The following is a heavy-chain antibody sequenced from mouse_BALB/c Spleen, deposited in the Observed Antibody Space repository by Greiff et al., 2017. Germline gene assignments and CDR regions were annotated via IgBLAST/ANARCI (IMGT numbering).Heavy chain of an antibody. CDR1: GFTFSSFG. CDR2: ISSGSSTI. J-gene: IGHJ4*01. Sequence: EVHLVESGGGLVQPGGSRKLSCAASGFTFSSFGMHWVRQAPEKGLEWVAYISSGSSTIYYADTVKGRFTISRDNPKNTLFLQMTSLRSEDTAMYYCARLGNYAMDYWGQGTSVTVSS. V-gene: IGHV5-17*02. CDR3: ARLGNYAMDY.